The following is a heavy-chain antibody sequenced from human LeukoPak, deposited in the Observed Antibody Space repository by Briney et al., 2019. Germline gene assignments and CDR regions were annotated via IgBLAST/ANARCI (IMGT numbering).Heavy chain of an antibody. CDR2: ISYDGSNK. V-gene: IGHV3-30*03. CDR1: GFTFSSYG. D-gene: IGHD2-2*01. CDR3: ARGFQLPYRW. J-gene: IGHJ4*02. Sequence: PGGSLRLSCAASGFTFSSYGMHWVRQAPGKGLEWVAVISYDGSNKYYADSVKGRFTISRDNSKNTLYLQMNSLRAEDTAVYYCARGFQLPYRWWGQGTLVTVSS.